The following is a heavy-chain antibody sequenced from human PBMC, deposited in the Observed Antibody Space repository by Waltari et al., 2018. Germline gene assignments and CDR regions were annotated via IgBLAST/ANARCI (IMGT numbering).Heavy chain of an antibody. D-gene: IGHD3-10*01. Sequence: QVQLQESGPGLVKPSETLSLTCAVSGYSISSGYYWGWIRQPPGKGLEWIGSIYHSGSTYYNPSLKSRVTISVDTSKNQFSLKLSSVTAADTAVYYCARDRGRYFDYWGQGTLVTVSS. V-gene: IGHV4-38-2*02. J-gene: IGHJ4*02. CDR2: IYHSGST. CDR3: ARDRGRYFDY. CDR1: GYSISSGYY.